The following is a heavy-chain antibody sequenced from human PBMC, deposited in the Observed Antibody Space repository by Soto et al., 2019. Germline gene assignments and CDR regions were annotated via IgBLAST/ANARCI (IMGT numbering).Heavy chain of an antibody. CDR1: GFSLSTTAVA. CDR3: AYRDDGSGLAYVN. V-gene: IGHV2-5*02. J-gene: IGHJ4*02. Sequence: SGPTLVNPTQTLTLTCSFSGFSLSTTAVAVGWIRQPPGKALQWLALIYWDDDKRYSPSLMGRLTITKDTSKNQVVLTVTNVDPVDKATYYCAYRDDGSGLAYVNWGQGILVTVSS. D-gene: IGHD6-19*01. CDR2: IYWDDDK.